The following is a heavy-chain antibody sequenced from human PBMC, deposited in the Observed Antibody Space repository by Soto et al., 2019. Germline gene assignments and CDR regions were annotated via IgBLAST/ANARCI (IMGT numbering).Heavy chain of an antibody. J-gene: IGHJ4*02. D-gene: IGHD6-13*01. Sequence: QVQLQESGPGLVKPSQTLSLTCTVSGGSISSGGYYWSWIRQHPGKGLEWIGYIYYSGSTYYTPSLKSRVTLSVYPSKNPFSLKLSSVTAADTAVYYCARGGIAAAAPPDYWGQGNMVTVSS. CDR2: IYYSGST. CDR1: GGSISSGGYY. CDR3: ARGGIAAAAPPDY. V-gene: IGHV4-31*03.